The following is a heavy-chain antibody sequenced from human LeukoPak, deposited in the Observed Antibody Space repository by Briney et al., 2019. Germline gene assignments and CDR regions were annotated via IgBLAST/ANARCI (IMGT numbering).Heavy chain of an antibody. D-gene: IGHD2-2*01. CDR1: GLTFNSVW. CDR3: ARDLDLIYCSSTSCSLFDY. J-gene: IGHJ4*02. Sequence: PGGSLRLSCTASGLTFNSVWMSWVRQAPGKGLEWVSSISSGSGYMYYADSVKGRFTISRDNAKNSLYLQMNSLRAEETAVYYCARDLDLIYCSSTSCSLFDYWGQGTLVTVSS. V-gene: IGHV3-21*01. CDR2: ISSGSGYM.